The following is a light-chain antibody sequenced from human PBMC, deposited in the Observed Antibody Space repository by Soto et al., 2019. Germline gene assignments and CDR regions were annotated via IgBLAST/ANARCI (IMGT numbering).Light chain of an antibody. CDR3: QQSYRSPVT. J-gene: IGKJ5*01. V-gene: IGKV3-20*01. CDR1: QSISSGY. CDR2: AAS. Sequence: EIVLTQSPDTLSLSPGERATLSCGASQSISSGYLAWYQQTPGQVPRLLMSAASTTATGIPDRFTGSGSGTDFTLTISRLEPEEVAVYYCQQSYRSPVTFGQGTRLEIK.